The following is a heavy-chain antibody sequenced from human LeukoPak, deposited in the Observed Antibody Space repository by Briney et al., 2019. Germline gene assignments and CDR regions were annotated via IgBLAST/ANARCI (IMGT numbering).Heavy chain of an antibody. CDR1: GGSISSSNW. CDR2: IYHSGST. CDR3: TRRRNYLSHFDY. Sequence: SGTLSLTCAASGGSISSSNWWSWVRQPPGKGLEWIGEIYHSGSTNYNPSLKSRVTISVDKSKNQFSLKLSSVTAADTAVYYCTRRRNYLSHFDYWGQGTLVTVSS. J-gene: IGHJ4*02. D-gene: IGHD1-7*01. V-gene: IGHV4-4*02.